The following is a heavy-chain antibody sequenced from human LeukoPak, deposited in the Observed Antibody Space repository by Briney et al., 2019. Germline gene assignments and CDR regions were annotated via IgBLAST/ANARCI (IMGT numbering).Heavy chain of an antibody. CDR1: GGSISSYY. V-gene: IGHV4-59*06. J-gene: IGHJ4*02. Sequence: PSETLSLTCTVSGGSISSYYWSWIRQHPGKGLEWIGYIYYSGSTYYNPSLKSRVTISVDTSKNQFSLKLSSVTAADTAVYYCARGSVHYYFDYWGQGTLVTVSS. CDR3: ARGSVHYYFDY. CDR2: IYYSGST. D-gene: IGHD3-10*01.